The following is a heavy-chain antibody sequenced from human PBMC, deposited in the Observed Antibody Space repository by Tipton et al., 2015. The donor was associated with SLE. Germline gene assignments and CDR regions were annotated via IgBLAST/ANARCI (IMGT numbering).Heavy chain of an antibody. Sequence: TLSLTCTVSGGSISSTSYYWSWIRQPAGKGLEWIGYIYTSGNTNYNPSLKSRVTISVDTSKNQFSLKLTSVTAADTAVYYCARGPGVVGRHLFDIWGQGTMVTVSS. CDR3: ARGPGVVGRHLFDI. D-gene: IGHD1-26*01. J-gene: IGHJ3*02. V-gene: IGHV4-61*09. CDR1: GGSISSTSYY. CDR2: IYTSGNT.